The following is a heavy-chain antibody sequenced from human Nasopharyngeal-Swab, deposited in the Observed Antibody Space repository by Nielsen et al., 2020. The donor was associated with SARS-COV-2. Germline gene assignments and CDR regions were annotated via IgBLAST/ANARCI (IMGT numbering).Heavy chain of an antibody. CDR3: ARGGGRTKHGMDV. Sequence: WIPQPPGKGLEWIGEINHSGSTNYNPSLKSRVTISVDTSKNQFSLKLSSVTAADTAVYYCARGGGRTKHGMDVWGQGTTVTVSS. J-gene: IGHJ6*02. V-gene: IGHV4-34*01. CDR2: INHSGST. D-gene: IGHD3-16*01.